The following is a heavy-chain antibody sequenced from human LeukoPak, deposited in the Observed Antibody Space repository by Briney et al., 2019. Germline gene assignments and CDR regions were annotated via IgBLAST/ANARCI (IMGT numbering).Heavy chain of an antibody. CDR1: KLNFSSYA. D-gene: IGHD3-3*01. V-gene: IGHV3-23*01. CDR2: ISASGGST. J-gene: IGHJ3*02. CDR3: AKVSIGEYYDFWSGYSHVDI. Sequence: GGPLRLSCVGSKLNFSSYAMSWVRQAPGKGLEWVSAISASGGSTYYADSLKGLVTVSRDNSKNTLYLQMNSLRAEDTAVYYCAKVSIGEYYDFWSGYSHVDIWGQGTMVTVSS.